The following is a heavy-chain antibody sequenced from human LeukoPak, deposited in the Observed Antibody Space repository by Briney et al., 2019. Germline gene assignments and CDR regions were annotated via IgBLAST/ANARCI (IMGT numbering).Heavy chain of an antibody. V-gene: IGHV3-23*01. CDR2: ISGSGGST. J-gene: IGHJ3*02. D-gene: IGHD1-1*01. CDR3: AKDRSLERRSNAFDI. CDR1: GFTFSSYA. Sequence: PGGSLRLSCAASGFTFSSYAMSWVRQAPGKGLEWVSAISGSGGSTYYADSVKGRFTISRDNAKNSLYLQMNSLRAEDTALYYCAKDRSLERRSNAFDIWGQGTMVTVSS.